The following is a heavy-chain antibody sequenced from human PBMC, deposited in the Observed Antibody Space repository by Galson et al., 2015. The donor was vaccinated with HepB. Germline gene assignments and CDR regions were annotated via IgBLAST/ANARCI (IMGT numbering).Heavy chain of an antibody. D-gene: IGHD2-2*01. CDR3: AVCFSTSCYAAENFQH. Sequence: SLRLSCAASGFTFNNYAINWVRQAPGKGRERVPVISYDGINKWYADSVKGRFTISRDNSKNTVYLQINSLRAEDTAVYFCAVCFSTSCYAAENFQHWGQGTLVTVSS. CDR1: GFTFNNYA. CDR2: ISYDGINK. J-gene: IGHJ1*01. V-gene: IGHV3-30-3*01.